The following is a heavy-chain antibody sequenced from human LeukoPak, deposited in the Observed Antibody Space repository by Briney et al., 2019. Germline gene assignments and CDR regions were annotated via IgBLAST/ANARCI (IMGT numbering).Heavy chain of an antibody. Sequence: GASVKVSCKASGYTFTSYDINWVRRATGQGLEWMGWMNPNSGNTAYAQKFQGRVTMTRNTSISTAYMELSSLRSEDTAVYYCARGGKPFWSGYYDAFDIWGQGTMVTVSS. CDR1: GYTFTSYD. D-gene: IGHD3-3*02. V-gene: IGHV1-8*01. J-gene: IGHJ3*02. CDR2: MNPNSGNT. CDR3: ARGGKPFWSGYYDAFDI.